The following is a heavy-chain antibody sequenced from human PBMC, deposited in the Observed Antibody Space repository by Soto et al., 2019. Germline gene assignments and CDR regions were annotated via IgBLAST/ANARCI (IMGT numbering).Heavy chain of an antibody. J-gene: IGHJ4*02. V-gene: IGHV4-31*03. CDR2: IYYSGST. CDR1: GGSISSGGYY. CDR3: ATALRMTYYSDH. Sequence: PSETLSLTCTVSGGSISSGGYYWSWIRQHPGKGLEWIGYIYYSGSTYYNPSLKSRVTISVDTSKNQFSLKLSSVTAADTAMYYCATALRMTYYSDHWGQGTPVTVSS.